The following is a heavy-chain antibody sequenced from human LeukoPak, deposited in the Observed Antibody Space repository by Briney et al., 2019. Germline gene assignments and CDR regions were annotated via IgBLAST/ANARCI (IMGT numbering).Heavy chain of an antibody. CDR1: GVSINGHY. CDR3: ARYRRDNTYFLDY. V-gene: IGHV4-59*11. J-gene: IGHJ4*02. CDR2: IYDTGDA. Sequence: PSETLSLTCAVSGVSINGHYWSWIRQPPGERLGWIGYIYDTGDANYNPSLRSRVTMSVDTSNNQFSLTLRSVTAADTAVYFCARYRRDNTYFLDYWGQGTLVTVFS. D-gene: IGHD2-2*02.